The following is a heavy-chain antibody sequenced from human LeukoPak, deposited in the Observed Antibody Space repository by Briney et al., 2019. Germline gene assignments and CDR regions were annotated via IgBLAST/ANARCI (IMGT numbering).Heavy chain of an antibody. CDR1: GFTFSSYE. J-gene: IGHJ4*02. Sequence: GGSLRLSRAASGFTFSSYEMNWVRQAPGKGLEWVSYISSSGSTIYYADSVKGRFTISRDNAKNSLYLQMNSLRAEDTAVYYCSSGENYYGSGGHGGDYWGQGTLVTVSS. CDR3: SSGENYYGSGGHGGDY. D-gene: IGHD3-10*01. V-gene: IGHV3-48*03. CDR2: ISSSGSTI.